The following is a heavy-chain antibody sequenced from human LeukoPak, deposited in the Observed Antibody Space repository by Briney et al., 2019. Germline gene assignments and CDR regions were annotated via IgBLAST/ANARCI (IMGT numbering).Heavy chain of an antibody. V-gene: IGHV4-59*01. CDR3: ARGSKAAPGTFDY. J-gene: IGHJ4*02. D-gene: IGHD6-13*01. CDR2: IYYTGST. Sequence: SETPSLTCTVSGGSISSYYWSWIRQPPGKGLEWIGYIYYTGSTDYNPSLKSRVAISVDTSKNQFSLKLSSVTAADTAVYYCARGSKAAPGTFDYWGQGTLVTVSS. CDR1: GGSISSYY.